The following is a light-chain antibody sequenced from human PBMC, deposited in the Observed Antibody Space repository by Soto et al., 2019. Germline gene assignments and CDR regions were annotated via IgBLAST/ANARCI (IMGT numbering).Light chain of an antibody. Sequence: QSALTQPPSVSVAPGQKVTISCSASSSNIGNNYVSWFQQLPGTAPKLLIYDSNKRPSGIPDRFSGSKSGTSATLDITGLQTGDEADYYCATWDRSLTGEVFGGGTKLTVL. CDR3: ATWDRSLTGEV. J-gene: IGLJ2*01. CDR1: SSNIGNNY. V-gene: IGLV1-51*01. CDR2: DSN.